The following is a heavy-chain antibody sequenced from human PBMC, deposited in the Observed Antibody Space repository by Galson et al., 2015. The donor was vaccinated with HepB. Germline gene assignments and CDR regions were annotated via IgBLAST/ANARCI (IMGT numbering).Heavy chain of an antibody. CDR1: GFSLNISEMC. CDR2: IDWEDDK. Sequence: PALVKPTQTLTLTCTFSGFSLNISEMCVGWIRQPPGKALEWLALIDWEDDKYYSTSLKTRLTISKGTSKNQVVLTMTNMDPVDTATYYCARILQGRRIDYWGQGTLVTVSS. V-gene: IGHV2-70*01. CDR3: ARILQGRRIDY. J-gene: IGHJ4*02.